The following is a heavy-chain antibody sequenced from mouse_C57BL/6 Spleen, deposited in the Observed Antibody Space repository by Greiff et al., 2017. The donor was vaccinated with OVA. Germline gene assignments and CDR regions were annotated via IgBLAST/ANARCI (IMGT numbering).Heavy chain of an antibody. CDR3: ARDYGSSYGGMDY. Sequence: VQLQQSGPELVKPGASVKISCKASGYSFTDYYMNWVKQSPEKSLEWIGEINPSTGGTTYNQKFKAKATLTVDKSSSTAYMQLKSLTSEDSAVYYCARDYGSSYGGMDYWGQGTSVTVSS. CDR2: INPSTGGT. J-gene: IGHJ4*01. V-gene: IGHV1-42*01. D-gene: IGHD1-1*01. CDR1: GYSFTDYY.